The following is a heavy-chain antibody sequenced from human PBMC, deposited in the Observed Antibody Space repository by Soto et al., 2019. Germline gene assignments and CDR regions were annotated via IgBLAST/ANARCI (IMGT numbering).Heavy chain of an antibody. J-gene: IGHJ6*02. D-gene: IGHD6-6*01. CDR2: ISYDGSNK. Sequence: GGSLRLSCAASGFTFSSYAMHWVRQAPGKGLEWVAVISYDGSNKYYADSVKGRFTISRDNSKNTLYLQMNSLRAEDTAVYYCARARSIPLYYYYGMDVWGQGTTVTVSS. CDR3: ARARSIPLYYYYGMDV. V-gene: IGHV3-30-3*01. CDR1: GFTFSSYA.